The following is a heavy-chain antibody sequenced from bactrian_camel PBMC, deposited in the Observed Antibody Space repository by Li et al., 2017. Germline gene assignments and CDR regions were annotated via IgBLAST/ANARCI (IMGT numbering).Heavy chain of an antibody. CDR1: GFAFSDYP. D-gene: IGHD5*01. CDR3: ASPNYGLH. Sequence: QVQLVESGGGLVRPGGSLTLSCVASGFAFSDYPLTWVRQSPEKRFEWVSAINSRNIATYNDSVRGRFTISRDNATNTVYLQMNSLKSEDTALYYCASPNYGLHWGQGTQVTVS. J-gene: IGHJ4*01. V-gene: IGHV3S1*01. CDR2: INSRNIAT.